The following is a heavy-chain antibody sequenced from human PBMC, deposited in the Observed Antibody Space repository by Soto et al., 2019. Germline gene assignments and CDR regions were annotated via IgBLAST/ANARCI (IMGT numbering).Heavy chain of an antibody. J-gene: IGHJ3*02. CDR2: INPSGGST. CDR3: ARDRYYDFWSGGASAFDI. Sequence: KVSCKASGYTFTXYYMQWVRQAPGQRHERMGIINPSGGSTSYAQKFQGRVTMTRDTSTSTVYMELSSLRSEDTAVYYCARDRYYDFWSGGASAFDIWGQGTMVTVSS. CDR1: GYTFTXYY. D-gene: IGHD3-3*01. V-gene: IGHV1-46*01.